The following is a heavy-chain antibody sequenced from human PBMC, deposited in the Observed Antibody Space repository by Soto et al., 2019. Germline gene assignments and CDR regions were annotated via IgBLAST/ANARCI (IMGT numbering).Heavy chain of an antibody. CDR1: GGTFSSYA. CDR2: IIPIFGTA. J-gene: IGHJ5*02. Sequence: QVQLVQSGAEVKKPGSSVKVSCKASGGTFSSYAISWVRQAPGQGLEWMGGIIPIFGTANYAQKFQGRVTVTADKSTSTAYMELSSLRSEDTAVYYCARDLVEYYYDSSGYRQYNWFDPWGQGTLGTVSS. D-gene: IGHD3-22*01. CDR3: ARDLVEYYYDSSGYRQYNWFDP. V-gene: IGHV1-69*06.